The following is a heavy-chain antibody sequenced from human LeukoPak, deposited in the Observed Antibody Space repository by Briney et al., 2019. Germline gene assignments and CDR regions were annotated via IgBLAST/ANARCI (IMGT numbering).Heavy chain of an antibody. CDR3: ASSGSYYEDFDY. Sequence: SETLSLTCTVSGGSISNYYWSWIRQPPGMGLEWLGYIYYTGHTNYNPSLKSRVTISVDTSKNQFSLKLSSVTAADTAVYYCASSGSYYEDFDYWGQGTLVTVSS. D-gene: IGHD1-26*01. V-gene: IGHV4-59*12. CDR1: GGSISNYY. J-gene: IGHJ4*02. CDR2: IYYTGHT.